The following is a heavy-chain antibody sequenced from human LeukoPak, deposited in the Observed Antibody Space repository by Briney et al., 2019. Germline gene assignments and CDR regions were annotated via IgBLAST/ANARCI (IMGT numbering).Heavy chain of an antibody. CDR3: ARHRSRAIFDP. D-gene: IGHD3-10*01. CDR1: GGSFSGYY. Sequence: IPSETLSLTCAVYGGSFSGYYWSWIRQPPGKGLEWIGEINHSGSTNYNPSLKSRVTISVDTSKNQFSLKLSSVTAADTAVYYCARHRSRAIFDPWGQGTLVTVSS. J-gene: IGHJ5*02. V-gene: IGHV4-34*01. CDR2: INHSGST.